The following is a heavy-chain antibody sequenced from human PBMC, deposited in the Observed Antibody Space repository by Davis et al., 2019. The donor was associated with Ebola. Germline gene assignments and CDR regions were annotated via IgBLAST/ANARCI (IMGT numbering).Heavy chain of an antibody. CDR1: GLTFSSLG. CDR2: IKKDGIQK. J-gene: IGHJ4*02. V-gene: IGHV3-7*03. D-gene: IGHD6-19*01. CDR3: ARVVSGY. Sequence: GESLKISCATSGLTFSSLGVSWVRQAPGKGLEWVATIKKDGIQKYYVDSVKGRFIISRDNAKSSLYLQMNSLRDEDTAVYYCARVVSGYWGQGLLVTVSS.